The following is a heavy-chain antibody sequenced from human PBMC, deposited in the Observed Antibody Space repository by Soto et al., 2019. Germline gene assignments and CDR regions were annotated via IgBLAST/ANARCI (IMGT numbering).Heavy chain of an antibody. V-gene: IGHV1-46*01. D-gene: IGHD5-12*01. J-gene: IGHJ3*02. Sequence: QVQLVQSGAEVKKPGASVKVSCKASGYSFITSYHMHWVRQAPGQGLEWMGIINPTGSMTRYSQKFQGRLSMTRDTSTATDYMELSDLTSVATAVYFCARDTGYDHDAFDIWGQGTRVTVSS. CDR1: GYSFITSYH. CDR2: INPTGSMT. CDR3: ARDTGYDHDAFDI.